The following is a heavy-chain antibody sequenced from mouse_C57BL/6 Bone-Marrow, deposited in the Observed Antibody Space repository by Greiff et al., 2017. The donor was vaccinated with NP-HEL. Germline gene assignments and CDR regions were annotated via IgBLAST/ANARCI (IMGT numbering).Heavy chain of an antibody. V-gene: IGHV6-3*01. Sequence: EVQLVESGGGLVQPGGSMKLSCVASGFTFSNYWMNWVRQSPEKGLEWVAQIRLKSDNYATHYAESVKGRFTISRDDSKSSVYLQMNNLRAEDTGIYYCHYYYGSSYFDYWGQGTTLTVSS. CDR3: HYYYGSSYFDY. D-gene: IGHD1-1*01. CDR1: GFTFSNYW. CDR2: IRLKSDNYAT. J-gene: IGHJ2*01.